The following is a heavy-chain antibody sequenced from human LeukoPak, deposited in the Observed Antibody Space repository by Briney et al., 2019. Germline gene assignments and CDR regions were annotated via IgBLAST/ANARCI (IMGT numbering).Heavy chain of an antibody. CDR1: GFPFSYYS. CDR2: ISSTTNYI. V-gene: IGHV3-21*01. J-gene: IGHJ4*02. D-gene: IGHD3-10*01. CDR3: AREIRGVIMDYFDY. Sequence: GGSLRLSCVASGFPFSYYSMNWVRQAPGKGLEWVASISSTTNYIYYADSLRGRFTISRDNAKNSLYLQMNSQRAEDTAVYYCAREIRGVIMDYFDYWGQGTLVTVSS.